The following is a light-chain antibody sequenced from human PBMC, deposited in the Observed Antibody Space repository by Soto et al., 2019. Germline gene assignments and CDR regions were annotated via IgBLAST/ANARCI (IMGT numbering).Light chain of an antibody. V-gene: IGKV3-15*01. CDR3: QQYTNWRET. CDR1: QSVGSS. Sequence: EIVMTQSPATLSVSPGERATLSCRASQSVGSSLAWYQQKPGQAPRLLIYGASTRATGIPARFSGSGSGTEFTLTISSLQSEDFAVYYCQQYTNWRETFGQGTKVEIK. J-gene: IGKJ2*01. CDR2: GAS.